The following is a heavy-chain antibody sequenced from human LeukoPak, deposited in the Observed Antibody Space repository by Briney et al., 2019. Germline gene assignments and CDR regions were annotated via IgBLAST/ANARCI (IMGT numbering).Heavy chain of an antibody. J-gene: IGHJ4*02. CDR2: ISAYNGNT. CDR3: ARSQAATYYYDSCGYYGGY. D-gene: IGHD3-22*01. Sequence: ASVKVSCKASGYTFTNHAMNWVRQAPGQGLEWMGWISAYNGNTNYAQKLQGRVTMTTDTSTSTAYMELRSLRSDDTAVYYCARSQAATYYYDSCGYYGGYWGQGTLVTVSS. V-gene: IGHV1-18*01. CDR1: GYTFTNHA.